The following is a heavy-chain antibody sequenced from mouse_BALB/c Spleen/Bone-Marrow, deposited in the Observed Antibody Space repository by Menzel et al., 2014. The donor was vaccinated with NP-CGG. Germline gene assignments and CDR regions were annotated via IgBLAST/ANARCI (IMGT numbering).Heavy chain of an antibody. Sequence: EVKLQEPGPGLVKPSQTVSLTCTVTGISITTGNYRWSWIRQFPGNKLEWIGYIYYSGTISYNPSLTSRTTITRDTSKNQFFLEMNSLTAEDTATYYCARAYYRYAMDYWGQGTSVTVSS. J-gene: IGHJ4*01. CDR1: GISITTGNYR. V-gene: IGHV3-5*02. CDR3: ARAYYRYAMDY. D-gene: IGHD2-12*01. CDR2: IYYSGTI.